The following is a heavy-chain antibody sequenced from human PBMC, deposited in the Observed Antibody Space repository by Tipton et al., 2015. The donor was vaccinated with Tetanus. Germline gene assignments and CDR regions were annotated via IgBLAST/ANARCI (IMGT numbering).Heavy chain of an antibody. CDR3: ARIVRMGDFSFFDS. Sequence: GLVKPSETLSLTCTVSGGSMSNNYWSWIRQPPGKGLEWIAYIFHSGSTNYNPSLQSRVSMSVDTSKNQFSLRLSSVTAADTAVYYCARIVRMGDFSFFDSWGLGTLVTVSS. CDR1: GGSMSNNY. CDR2: IFHSGST. V-gene: IGHV4-59*01. J-gene: IGHJ4*02. D-gene: IGHD3-16*01.